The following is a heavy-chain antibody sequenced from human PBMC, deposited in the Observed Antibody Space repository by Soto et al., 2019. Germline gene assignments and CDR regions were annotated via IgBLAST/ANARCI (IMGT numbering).Heavy chain of an antibody. CDR2: ISYDGSNK. J-gene: IGHJ6*02. CDR3: AKDVVVGATPGLGDYYYYYGMDV. D-gene: IGHD1-26*01. V-gene: IGHV3-30*18. CDR1: GFTFSSYG. Sequence: QVQLVESWGGVVQPGRSLRLSCAASGFTFSSYGMHWVRQAPGKGLEWVAVISYDGSNKYYADSVKGRFTISRDNSKNTLYLQMNSLRAEDTAVYYCAKDVVVGATPGLGDYYYYYGMDVWGQGTTVTVSS.